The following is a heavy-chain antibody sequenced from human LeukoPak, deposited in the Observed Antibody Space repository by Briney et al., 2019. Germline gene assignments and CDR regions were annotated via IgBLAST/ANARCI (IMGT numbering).Heavy chain of an antibody. CDR3: AMCMVLRQGWCNWFDP. Sequence: PGGSLRLSCEASVLALSKYAMSWVRRAPGKGLEWVSSVKSLGDTHYADSVKGRFTISRDNSEDTVYLQMNSMRVEDTAIYFCAMCMVLRQGWCNWFDPWGQGTLVTVSS. J-gene: IGHJ5*02. D-gene: IGHD2-8*02. CDR1: VLALSKYA. CDR2: VKSLGDT. V-gene: IGHV3-23*01.